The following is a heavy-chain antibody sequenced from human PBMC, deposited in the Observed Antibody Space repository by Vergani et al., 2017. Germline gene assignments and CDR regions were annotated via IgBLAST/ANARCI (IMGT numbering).Heavy chain of an antibody. D-gene: IGHD1-1*01. CDR1: GFTSSYYG. CDR2: ISYDGTQK. Sequence: QVHLVESGGGVVQPGRSLRLSCVVSGFTSSYYGMHWVRQAPGKGLEWVAVISYDGTQKYYADSVKGRFTISRDNSKSTLYLQMNSLRTEDTAVYYCATKSCGTPGRQIEYFGEWGQGTLVTVSS. CDR3: ATKSCGTPGRQIEYFGE. V-gene: IGHV3-30*03. J-gene: IGHJ1*01.